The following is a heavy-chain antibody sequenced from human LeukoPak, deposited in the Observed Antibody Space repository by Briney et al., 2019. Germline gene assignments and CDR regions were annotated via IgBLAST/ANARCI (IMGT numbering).Heavy chain of an antibody. D-gene: IGHD2-15*01. V-gene: IGHV1-24*01. CDR2: FDPEDGET. Sequence: ASVKVSCKVSGYTLTELSMHWVRQAPGKGLEWMGGFDPEDGETIYAQKFQGRVTMTEDTSTDTAYMELSSLRSEDTAVYYCATGNRYCSGGSCPPQTYYYYYYMDVWGKGTTVTVSS. CDR3: ATGNRYCSGGSCPPQTYYYYYYMDV. CDR1: GYTLTELS. J-gene: IGHJ6*03.